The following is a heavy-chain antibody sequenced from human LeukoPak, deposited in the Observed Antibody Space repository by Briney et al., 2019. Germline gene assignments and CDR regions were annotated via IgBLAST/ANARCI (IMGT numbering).Heavy chain of an antibody. CDR1: GDSISGSSYY. V-gene: IGHV4-39*01. Sequence: SETLSLTCAASGDSISGSSYYWGWLRQPPGKGLEWIGSIYYSGSTYYSPSLKSRVTISVDTSKNQFSLKLSSVTAADTAVYYCAGGLNWGQGTLVTVSS. J-gene: IGHJ4*02. CDR2: IYYSGST. CDR3: AGGLN. D-gene: IGHD3-16*01.